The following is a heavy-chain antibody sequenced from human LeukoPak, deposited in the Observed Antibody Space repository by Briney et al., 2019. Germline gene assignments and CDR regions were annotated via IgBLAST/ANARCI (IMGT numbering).Heavy chain of an antibody. CDR3: ARGLGDKTGFYRYYCDS. CDR1: GYSISSGHY. CDR2: VYHSGTT. V-gene: IGHV4-38-2*01. D-gene: IGHD3-9*01. J-gene: IGHJ4*02. Sequence: KPSETLSLTCVVSGYSISSGHYWGWTRQPPGKGLEWIGAVYHSGTTYYNPSPKSPVSISIDTSKNQFSLKLTSVTAADTAVYYCARGLGDKTGFYRYYCDSWGQGTLVTASS.